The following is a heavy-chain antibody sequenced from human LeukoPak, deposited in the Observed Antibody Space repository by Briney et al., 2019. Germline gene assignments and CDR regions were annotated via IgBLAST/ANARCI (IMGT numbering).Heavy chain of an antibody. J-gene: IGHJ4*02. Sequence: GGSLRLSCAASGFTFSSYAMSWVRQAPGKGLEWVSVISGSGGSTYYADSVKGRFTISRDNSKNTLYLQMNSLRAEDTAVYYCAKGLESGYSGYDGWGQGTLVTVSS. CDR3: AKGLESGYSGYDG. CDR1: GFTFSSYA. CDR2: ISGSGGST. D-gene: IGHD5-12*01. V-gene: IGHV3-23*01.